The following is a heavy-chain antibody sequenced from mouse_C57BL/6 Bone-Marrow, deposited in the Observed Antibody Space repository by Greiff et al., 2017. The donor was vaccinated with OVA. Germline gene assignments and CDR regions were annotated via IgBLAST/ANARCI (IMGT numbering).Heavy chain of an antibody. D-gene: IGHD2-4*01. CDR3: AGYDYGGYAMDY. CDR2: ISSGSSTI. Sequence: EVKVVESGGGLVKPGGSLKLSCAASGFTFSDYGMHWVRQAPEKGLEWVAYISSGSSTIYYTDTVKGRFTISIDNDKNTLFLQMTGLRSEDTAMCYCAGYDYGGYAMDYWGQGTSVTVSS. CDR1: GFTFSDYG. J-gene: IGHJ4*01. V-gene: IGHV5-17*01.